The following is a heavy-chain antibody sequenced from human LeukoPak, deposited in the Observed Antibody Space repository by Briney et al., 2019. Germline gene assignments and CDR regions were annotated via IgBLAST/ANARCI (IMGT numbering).Heavy chain of an antibody. V-gene: IGHV4-59*01. CDR1: GDSIISSY. D-gene: IGHD2-21*02. CDR2: MKFNGKN. J-gene: IGHJ4*02. Sequence: PSETLSLTCTVSGDSIISSYWSWIRQPPGKGLEWIAYMKFNGKNDYNPPLKSRVTISLDPSKNQFSLILSSVTTANTAVYYCARAPPRRCPGNDCYPIFDFWGQGSLVTVSS. CDR3: ARAPPRRCPGNDCYPIFDF.